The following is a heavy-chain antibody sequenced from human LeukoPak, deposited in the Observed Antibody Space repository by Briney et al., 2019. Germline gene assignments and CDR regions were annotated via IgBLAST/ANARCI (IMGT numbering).Heavy chain of an antibody. CDR3: ARDLAAAASVDY. CDR2: INPNSGGT. V-gene: IGHV1-2*02. CDR1: GFTFAGYY. J-gene: IGHJ4*02. Sequence: ASVKVSCKASGFTFAGYYMHWVRQAPGQGLEWMGWINPNSGGTNYAQKFQGRVTMTRDTSISTAYMELSRLRSGDTAVYYCARDLAAAASVDYWGQGTLVTVSS. D-gene: IGHD6-13*01.